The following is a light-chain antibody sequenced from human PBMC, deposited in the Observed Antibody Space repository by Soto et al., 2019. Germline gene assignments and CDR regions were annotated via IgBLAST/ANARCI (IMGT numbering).Light chain of an antibody. CDR1: QSVFHSANNMNY. Sequence: DTVMTQSPDSLAVSLGERATINCKSSQSVFHSANNMNYFAWYQQKPGQSPKLLISWASIRDSGVPDRFSGRGSVTDFTLTINSLQAEDAAVYYCQQFYNTPPYTFGQGTRLEIK. CDR3: QQFYNTPPYT. CDR2: WAS. J-gene: IGKJ2*01. V-gene: IGKV4-1*01.